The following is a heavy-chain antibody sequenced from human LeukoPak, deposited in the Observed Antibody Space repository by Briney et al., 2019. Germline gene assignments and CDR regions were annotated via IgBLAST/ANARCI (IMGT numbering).Heavy chain of an antibody. CDR2: MNPNSGNT. D-gene: IGHD5-24*01. J-gene: IGHJ4*02. CDR3: ARVGRDGYNFDY. CDR1: GYTFTSYD. Sequence: HRASVKVSCKASGYTFTSYDINWVRQATGQGLEWMGWMNPNSGNTGYAQKFQGRVTMTRNTSISTAYMELSSLRSEDTAVYYCARVGRDGYNFDYWGQGTLVTLSS. V-gene: IGHV1-8*01.